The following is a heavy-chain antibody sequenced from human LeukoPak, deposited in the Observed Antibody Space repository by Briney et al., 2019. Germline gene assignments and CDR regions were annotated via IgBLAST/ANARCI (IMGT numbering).Heavy chain of an antibody. CDR3: AGTTFHDAFDI. V-gene: IGHV3-30*03. J-gene: IGHJ3*02. D-gene: IGHD2/OR15-2a*01. CDR2: ISYDGSNK. Sequence: PGRSLRLSCAASGFTFSSYGMHWVRQAPGKGLEWVAVISYDGSNKYYADSVKGRFTISRDNSKNTLYLQMNSLRAEDTAVYYCAGTTFHDAFDIWGQGTMVTVSS. CDR1: GFTFSSYG.